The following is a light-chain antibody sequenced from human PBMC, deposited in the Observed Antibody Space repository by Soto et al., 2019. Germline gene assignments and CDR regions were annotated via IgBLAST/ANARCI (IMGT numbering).Light chain of an antibody. CDR1: QDVRGN. Sequence: DIQMTQSPSSLSAAVGDRVTITCRTSQDVRGNLHWYQEKSGKVPKLLIGAASKLQSGVPSRFSGGGSGTSFTLTISGLQPEDVASYYCQQGLKTPPTFGQGTKLEI. J-gene: IGKJ2*01. V-gene: IGKV1-39*01. CDR2: AAS. CDR3: QQGLKTPPT.